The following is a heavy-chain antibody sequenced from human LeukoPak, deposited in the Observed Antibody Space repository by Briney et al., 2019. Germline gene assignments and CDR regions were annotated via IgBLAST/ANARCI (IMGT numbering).Heavy chain of an antibody. CDR3: ASYGSGNYYDLDY. CDR2: INHSGST. CDR1: GGSFSGYY. Sequence: SETLSFTCAVYGGSFSGYYWSWIRQPPGKGLEWIGEINHSGSTNYNPSLESRVTISVDTSKNQFSLKLNSVTAADTAVYYCASYGSGNYYDLDYWGQGTLVTVP. D-gene: IGHD3-10*01. J-gene: IGHJ4*02. V-gene: IGHV4-34*01.